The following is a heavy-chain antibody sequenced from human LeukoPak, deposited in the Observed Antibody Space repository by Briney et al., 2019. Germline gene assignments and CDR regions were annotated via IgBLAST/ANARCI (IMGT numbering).Heavy chain of an antibody. CDR1: GFTFSNYW. CDR3: ARAPITSPFYFDY. V-gene: IGHV3-7*03. CDR2: IKEDGSRI. J-gene: IGHJ4*02. D-gene: IGHD2-2*01. Sequence: GGSLRLSCAGTGFTFSNYWMNWVRQAPGKGLEWVANIKEDGSRINYVDSVKGRFTISRDNAKNSVYLQMDNLRAEDTALYYCARAPITSPFYFDYWGQGTLVTVSS.